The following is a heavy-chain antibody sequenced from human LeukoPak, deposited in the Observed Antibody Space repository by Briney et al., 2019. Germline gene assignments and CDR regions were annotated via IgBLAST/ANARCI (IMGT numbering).Heavy chain of an antibody. CDR1: GYTFTSYD. CDR3: ARDYSSGWYNWFDP. J-gene: IGHJ5*02. CDR2: MDPNSGNT. Sequence: KXSCKAAGYTFTSYDINWVRQAGGQGLEWRGWMDPNSGNTGDAQKFKGRVTMKRNTSTSTAYMVLTSLRSEDTAVYYCARDYSSGWYNWFDPWGQGTLVTVSS. V-gene: IGHV1-8*01. D-gene: IGHD6-19*01.